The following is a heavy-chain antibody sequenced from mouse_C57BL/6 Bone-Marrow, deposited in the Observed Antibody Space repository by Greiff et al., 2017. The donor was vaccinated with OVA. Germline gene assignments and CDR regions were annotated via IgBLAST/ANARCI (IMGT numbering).Heavy chain of an antibody. CDR3: ARQCYEYDRPYFDY. D-gene: IGHD2-4*01. J-gene: IGHJ2*01. Sequence: EVKLVESGGDLVKPGGSLKLSCAASGFTFSSYGMSWVRQTPDKRLEWVATISSGGSYTYYPDSVKGRFTISRDNAKNTLYLQMSSLKSEDTAMYYCARQCYEYDRPYFDYWGQGTTLTVSS. V-gene: IGHV5-6*01. CDR1: GFTFSSYG. CDR2: ISSGGSYT.